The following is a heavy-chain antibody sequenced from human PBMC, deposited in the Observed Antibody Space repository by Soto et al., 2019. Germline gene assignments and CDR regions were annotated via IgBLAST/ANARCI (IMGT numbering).Heavy chain of an antibody. CDR3: VTLGYCSGGSCSDFDY. D-gene: IGHD2-15*01. J-gene: IGHJ4*02. V-gene: IGHV1-46*01. CDR1: GYTFTSYY. Sequence: ASVKVSCKASGYTFTSYYMHWVRQAPGQGLEWMGLINPSGGSTSYAQKFQGRVTMTRDTSTSTVYMELSSLRSEDTAVYYCVTLGYCSGGSCSDFDYWGQGTLVTVSS. CDR2: INPSGGST.